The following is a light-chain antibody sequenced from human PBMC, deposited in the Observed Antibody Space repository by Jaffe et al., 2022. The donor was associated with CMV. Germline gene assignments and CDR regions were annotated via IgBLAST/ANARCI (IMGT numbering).Light chain of an antibody. CDR3: QQTYRTRT. J-gene: IGKJ1*01. CDR1: QNIGIY. CDR2: AAS. V-gene: IGKV1-39*01. Sequence: DIQMTQSPSSLSASVGDRVTITCRASQNIGIYLNWYQVKPGKAPKLLIYAASSLQSGVPSRFSGSVSGTDFSLTINNLQPEDFATYFCQQTYRTRTFGQGTKVEMK.